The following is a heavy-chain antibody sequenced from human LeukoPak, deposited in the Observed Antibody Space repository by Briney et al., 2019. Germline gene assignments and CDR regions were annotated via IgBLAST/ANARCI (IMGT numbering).Heavy chain of an antibody. V-gene: IGHV3-48*03. CDR2: SISSGNTI. J-gene: IGHJ4*02. CDR1: RFTFSSYE. CDR3: AGEYTVTTVGSFDY. Sequence: GGSLTLACAASRFTFSSYEMKWVRQPAPRELDWVSYSISSGNTIYYTDYVKGRFHMSRDNAKNSVYQQMNSLTAEDTAVYYCAGEYTVTTVGSFDYWGQGTLVTVFS. D-gene: IGHD4-17*01.